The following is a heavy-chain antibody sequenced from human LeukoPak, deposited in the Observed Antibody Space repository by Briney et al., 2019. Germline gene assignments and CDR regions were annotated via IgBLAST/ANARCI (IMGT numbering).Heavy chain of an antibody. V-gene: IGHV4-59*08. Sequence: PSETLSLTCAVYGGSFSGYYWSWIRQPPGKGLEWIGYIYYSGSTNYNPSLKSRVTISVDTSKNQFSLKLSSVTAADTAVYYCARHFSSSYFDYWGQGTLVTVSS. CDR3: ARHFSSSYFDY. CDR1: GGSFSGYY. CDR2: IYYSGST. J-gene: IGHJ4*02. D-gene: IGHD6-13*01.